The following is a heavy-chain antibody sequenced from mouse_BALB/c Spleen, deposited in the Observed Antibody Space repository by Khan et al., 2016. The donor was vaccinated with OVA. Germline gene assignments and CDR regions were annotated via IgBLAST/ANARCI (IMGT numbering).Heavy chain of an antibody. J-gene: IGHJ3*01. CDR1: GFTFSSYS. CDR3: ASHLTGSFDY. D-gene: IGHD4-1*01. V-gene: IGHV5-6*01. CDR2: ISSGGDYT. Sequence: EVQLQESGGDLVKPGGSLKLSCAASGFTFSSYSMSWVRQTPDKRLEWVASISSGGDYTYYPDIVTGRFTISRDNAKNTLYLEMSSLKSEDTAMYYCASHLTGSFDYWGQGTLVTVSA.